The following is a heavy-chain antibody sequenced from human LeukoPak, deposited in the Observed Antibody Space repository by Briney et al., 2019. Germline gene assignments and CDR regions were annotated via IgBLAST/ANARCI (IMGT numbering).Heavy chain of an antibody. D-gene: IGHD5-24*01. CDR1: GFTFSNYG. V-gene: IGHV3-30*18. CDR3: AKDVGEVRWSLDF. J-gene: IGHJ4*02. CDR2: ISYDGSNK. Sequence: GSLRLSCAVSGFTFSNYGMHWVRQAPGKGLEWVALISYDGSNKYYSESVKGRFTISGDNSKNTLYLQMNSLRADDTAAYYCAKDVGEVRWSLDFWGQGTLVTVSS.